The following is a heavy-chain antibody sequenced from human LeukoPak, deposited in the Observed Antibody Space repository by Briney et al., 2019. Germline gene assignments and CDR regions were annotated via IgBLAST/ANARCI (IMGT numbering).Heavy chain of an antibody. CDR2: INWNGGST. D-gene: IGHD4-17*01. J-gene: IGHJ3*02. CDR1: GFTFDDYG. V-gene: IGHV3-20*04. Sequence: GGSLRLSCAASGFTFDDYGMSWVRQAPGKGLEWVSGINWNGGSTGYADSVKGRFTISRDNSKNTLYLQMNSLRAEDTAVYYCAKDDGDYNAFDIWGQGTMVTVSS. CDR3: AKDDGDYNAFDI.